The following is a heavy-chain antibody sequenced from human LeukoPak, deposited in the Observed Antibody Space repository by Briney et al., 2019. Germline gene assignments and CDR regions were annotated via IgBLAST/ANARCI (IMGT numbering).Heavy chain of an antibody. V-gene: IGHV3-23*01. CDR3: AKLGPYSSSWFEYFQH. J-gene: IGHJ1*01. Sequence: GGSLRLSCAASGFTFSSYAMSWVRQAPGKGLEWVSAISGSGGSTYYVDSVKGRFTISRDNSKNTLYLQMNSLRAEDTAVYYCAKLGPYSSSWFEYFQHWGQGTLVTVSS. CDR2: ISGSGGST. CDR1: GFTFSSYA. D-gene: IGHD6-13*01.